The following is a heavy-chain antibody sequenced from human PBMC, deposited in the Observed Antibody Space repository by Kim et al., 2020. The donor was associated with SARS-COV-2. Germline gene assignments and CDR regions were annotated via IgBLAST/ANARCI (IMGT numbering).Heavy chain of an antibody. Sequence: SETLSLTCTVSGGSISSYYWSWIRQPPGKGLEWIGYIYYSGSTNYNPSLKSRVTISVDTSKNQFSLKLSSVTAADTAVYYCARALRGSSWYVGGHRSLNWFDPWGQGTLVTVYS. CDR3: ARALRGSSWYVGGHRSLNWFDP. J-gene: IGHJ5*02. CDR2: IYYSGST. V-gene: IGHV4-59*13. D-gene: IGHD6-13*01. CDR1: GGSISSYY.